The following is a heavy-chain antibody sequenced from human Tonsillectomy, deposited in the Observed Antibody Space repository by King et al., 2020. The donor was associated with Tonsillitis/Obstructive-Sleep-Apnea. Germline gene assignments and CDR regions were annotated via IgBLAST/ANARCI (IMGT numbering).Heavy chain of an antibody. CDR1: GGTFSSYA. CDR2: IIPILGIT. J-gene: IGHJ6*02. CDR3: ASTRCGITNCILDYYYGMDV. V-gene: IGHV1-69*10. D-gene: IGHD2-2*01. Sequence: QLVQSGAEVKKPGSSVKVSCKASGGTFSSYAISWVRQAPGQGLEWMGGIIPILGITNYAQKFQGRVTITAYKSTSTAYMELSSLRSEDTAVYYCASTRCGITNCILDYYYGMDVGSQGTTVTVSS.